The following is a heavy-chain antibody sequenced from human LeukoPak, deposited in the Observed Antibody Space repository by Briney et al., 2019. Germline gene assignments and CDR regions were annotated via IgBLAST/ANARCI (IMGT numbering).Heavy chain of an antibody. D-gene: IGHD2-15*01. CDR3: ARGGSDIVVVVAATGWFDP. J-gene: IGHJ5*02. CDR2: IYHSGST. Sequence: SETLSLTCTVSGYSISGGYYWGWIRPPPGKGLEWIGIIYHSGSTYHNPSLKSRVTISVDTSKNQFSLKLSSVTAADTAVYYCARGGSDIVVVVAATGWFDPWGQGTLVTVSS. V-gene: IGHV4-38-2*02. CDR1: GYSISGGYY.